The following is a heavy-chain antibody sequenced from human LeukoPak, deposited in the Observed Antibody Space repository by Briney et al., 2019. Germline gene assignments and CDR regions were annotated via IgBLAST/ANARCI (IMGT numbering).Heavy chain of an antibody. CDR2: INDDGRST. CDR1: GFIFSNYW. V-gene: IGHV3-74*01. J-gene: IGHJ4*02. CDR3: ARAYCGGNCYSRAMDY. Sequence: GGSLRLSCAAPGFIFSNYWMHWVRQAPGKGLVWVSRINDDGRSTSYADSVKGRFTISRDNAKNTLYLQMNSLRAEDTAVYYCARAYCGGNCYSRAMDYWGQGTAVTVSS. D-gene: IGHD2-21*02.